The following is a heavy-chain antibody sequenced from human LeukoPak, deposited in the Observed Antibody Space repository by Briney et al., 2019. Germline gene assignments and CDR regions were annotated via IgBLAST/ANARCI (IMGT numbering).Heavy chain of an antibody. CDR3: ARGGYSYGYFSAFDI. D-gene: IGHD5-18*01. CDR1: GGSISSGGYS. J-gene: IGHJ3*02. CDR2: IYHSGST. V-gene: IGHV4-30-2*01. Sequence: SETLSLTCAVSGGSISSGGYSWSWIRQPPGKGLEWIGYIYHSGSTYYNPSPKSRVTISVDRSKNQFSLKLSSVTAADTAVYYCARGGYSYGYFSAFDIWGQGTMVTVSS.